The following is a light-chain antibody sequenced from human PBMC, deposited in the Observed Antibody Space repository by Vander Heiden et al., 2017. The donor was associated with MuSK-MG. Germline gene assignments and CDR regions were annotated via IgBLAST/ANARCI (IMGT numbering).Light chain of an antibody. CDR2: AAS. J-gene: IGKJ1*01. CDR3: QQSYSTVWT. Sequence: DIQMTQSPSSLSASVGDRVTITCRASQSISNYLNWDQQKTGKDPKLLIYAASSLQSGVPSRFSGSGSGTDFTLTISSLQPEDFATYYCQQSYSTVWTFGQGTKVEIK. CDR1: QSISNY. V-gene: IGKV1-39*01.